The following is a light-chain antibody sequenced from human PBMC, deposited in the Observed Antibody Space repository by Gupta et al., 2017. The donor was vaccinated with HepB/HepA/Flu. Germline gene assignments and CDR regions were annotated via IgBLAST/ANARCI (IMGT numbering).Light chain of an antibody. J-gene: IGKJ4*01. CDR2: AAS. V-gene: IGKV1-39*01. Sequence: DIQLTQSPSSLSASVGARVTITCRSSQDVKNSLNWYQQKAGKAPKLLIYAASILVTGVPSRFNGGGSGTDFTLTITNRQPEDFATYYCQGADNFPPLIFGGGTQLEI. CDR1: QDVKNS. CDR3: QGADNFPPLI.